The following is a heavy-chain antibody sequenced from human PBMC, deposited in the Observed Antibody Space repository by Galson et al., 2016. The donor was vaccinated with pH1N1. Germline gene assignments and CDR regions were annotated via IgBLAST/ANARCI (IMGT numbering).Heavy chain of an antibody. V-gene: IGHV3-7*01. CDR1: GISLSSSW. D-gene: IGHD3-16*02. CDR2: IRGDGTQI. Sequence: SLRLSCAGSGISLSSSWMTWARQAPGKGLEWVANIRGDGTQIHYVDSVKGRFTISRDNAKNSLFLQMNDLRAEDTAVYYCARDFSPSRYHDGTFYYDAFDIWGQGTMVTVSS. J-gene: IGHJ3*02. CDR3: ARDFSPSRYHDGTFYYDAFDI.